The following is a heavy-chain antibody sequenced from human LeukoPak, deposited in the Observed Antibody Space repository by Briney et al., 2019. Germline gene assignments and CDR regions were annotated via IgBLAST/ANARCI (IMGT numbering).Heavy chain of an antibody. D-gene: IGHD5-12*01. J-gene: IGHJ4*02. V-gene: IGHV3-48*03. CDR1: GFIFSSYE. CDR3: ARDLDHWGYSGYDRPDY. Sequence: QTGGSLRLSCAASGFIFSSYEMNWVRQAPGKGLEWVSYIRSSGSTTYYADSVKGRFTISRDNAKNSLYLEMNSLRAEDTAVYYCARDLDHWGYSGYDRPDYWGQGTLVTVSS. CDR2: IRSSGSTT.